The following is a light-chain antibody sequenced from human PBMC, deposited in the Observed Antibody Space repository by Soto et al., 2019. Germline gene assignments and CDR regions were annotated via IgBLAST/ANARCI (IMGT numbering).Light chain of an antibody. V-gene: IGKV3-15*01. CDR2: GAS. CDR3: QQYNSYSPT. Sequence: EIVMTQSPVTLSVSPGERATLSCRASQSVGSNLAWYQQKPGQAPRLLISGASTGATGVPATFSGSGSGTDFTLTISSLHPDDFATYYCQQYNSYSPTFGQGTRVEIK. CDR1: QSVGSN. J-gene: IGKJ1*01.